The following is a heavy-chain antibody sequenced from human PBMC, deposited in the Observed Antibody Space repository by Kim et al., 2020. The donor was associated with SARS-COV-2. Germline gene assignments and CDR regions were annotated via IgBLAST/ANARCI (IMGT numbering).Heavy chain of an antibody. J-gene: IGHJ4*02. CDR1: GFTFSSYS. CDR3: ARDRGYSYGSRGYFDY. CDR2: ISSSSSYI. V-gene: IGHV3-21*01. D-gene: IGHD5-18*01. Sequence: GGSLRLSCAASGFTFSSYSMNWVRQAPGKGLEWVSSISSSSSYIYYADSVKGRFTISRDNAKNSLYLQMNSLRAEDTAVYYCARDRGYSYGSRGYFDYWGQGTLVTVSS.